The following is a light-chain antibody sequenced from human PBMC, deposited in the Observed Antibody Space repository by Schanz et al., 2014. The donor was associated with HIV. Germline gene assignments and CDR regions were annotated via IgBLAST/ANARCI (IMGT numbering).Light chain of an antibody. Sequence: QSALTQPASASGSPGQSVTISCTGTSSDVGGNNYVSWYQHHPGKAPKLIISDVTKRPSGVPDRFSGSKSGNTASLTISGLQDEDEADYYCASYAVSNKYVFGTGTKLTVL. J-gene: IGLJ1*01. V-gene: IGLV2-8*01. CDR1: SSDVGGNNY. CDR2: DVT. CDR3: ASYAVSNKYV.